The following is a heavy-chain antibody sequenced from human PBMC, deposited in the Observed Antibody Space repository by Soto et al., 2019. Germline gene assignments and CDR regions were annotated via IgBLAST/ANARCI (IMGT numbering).Heavy chain of an antibody. CDR1: GFTFSSYA. Sequence: EVQLVESGGGLVQPGGSLRLSCAASGFTFSSYAMHWVRQAPGKGLEYVSAITSSGGNTDYASSVKGRFTISRDNSKNTLYLQMGSLRTEDMGVYYCARRIPFGYGMAVWGQGPTVTVSS. D-gene: IGHD2-21*01. CDR3: ARRIPFGYGMAV. CDR2: ITSSGGNT. J-gene: IGHJ6*02. V-gene: IGHV3-64*01.